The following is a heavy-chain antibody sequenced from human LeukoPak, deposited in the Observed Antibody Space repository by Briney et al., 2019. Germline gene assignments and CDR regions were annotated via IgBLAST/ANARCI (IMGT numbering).Heavy chain of an antibody. V-gene: IGHV4-39*07. D-gene: IGHD4-23*01. Sequence: SETLSLTCTVSGGYIITSGHYWGCIRQPPGKGLEWLGSVYYNGVNSTHPFFRSRMSISVDTSKNQFFLNLTSVTAADAAVYYCARERSSSGGHNGFDPWGQGTLVTVSS. CDR3: ARERSSSGGHNGFDP. CDR1: GGYIITSGHY. J-gene: IGHJ5*02. CDR2: VYYNGVN.